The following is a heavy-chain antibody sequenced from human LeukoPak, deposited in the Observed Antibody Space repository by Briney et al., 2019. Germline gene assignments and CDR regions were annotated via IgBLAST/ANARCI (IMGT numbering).Heavy chain of an antibody. V-gene: IGHV4-39*01. CDR1: GGSISSSSYY. CDR3: ATIVVVPAASWYFDL. J-gene: IGHJ2*01. Sequence: PSETLSRTCTVSGGSISSSSYYWGWSRQPPGKGLEWIGSIYYSGSTYYNPSLKSRVIISVYTSKNQFSLKLSSVTAADTAVYYCATIVVVPAASWYFDLWGRGTLVTVSS. D-gene: IGHD2-2*01. CDR2: IYYSGST.